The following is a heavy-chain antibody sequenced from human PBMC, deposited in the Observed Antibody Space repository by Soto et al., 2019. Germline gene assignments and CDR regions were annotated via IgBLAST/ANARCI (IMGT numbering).Heavy chain of an antibody. D-gene: IGHD6-6*01. V-gene: IGHV3-30*18. Sequence: QVQLVESGGGVVQPGRSLRLSCAASGFTFSSYGMHWVRQAPGKGLEWVAVISYDGSNKYYADSVKGRFTISRDNSKNTLYLQLNSRRAEDTAVYYCAKVIWGSIAARLRAFDIWGQGTMVTVSS. CDR2: ISYDGSNK. CDR3: AKVIWGSIAARLRAFDI. J-gene: IGHJ3*02. CDR1: GFTFSSYG.